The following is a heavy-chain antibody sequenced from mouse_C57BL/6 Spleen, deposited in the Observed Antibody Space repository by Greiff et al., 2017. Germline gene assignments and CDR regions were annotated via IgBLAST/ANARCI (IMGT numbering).Heavy chain of an antibody. J-gene: IGHJ4*01. CDR1: GYTFTSYW. CDR2: IHPSDSDT. V-gene: IGHV1-74*01. D-gene: IGHD4-1*01. CDR3: TISWADYYAMDD. Sequence: QVQLQQSGAELVKPGASVKVSCKASGYTFTSYWMHWVKQRPGQGLEWIGRIHPSDSDTNYNQKFKGKATLTVDKSSSTAYMQLSSPTSEDAAVYYSTISWADYYAMDDWGQGTSVTVSS.